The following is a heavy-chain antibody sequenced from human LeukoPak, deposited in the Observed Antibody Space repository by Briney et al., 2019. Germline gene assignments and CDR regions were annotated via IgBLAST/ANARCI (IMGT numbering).Heavy chain of an antibody. J-gene: IGHJ6*03. Sequence: NPSETLSLTCTVSGGSISSYYWSWIRQPPGKGLEWIGYIYYSGSTNYNPSLKSRVTISVDTSKNQFSLKLSSLTAADTAVYSGARVARGVRAAHYYYMDVWGKGTTVTISS. V-gene: IGHV4-59*01. D-gene: IGHD3-10*01. CDR3: ARVARGVRAAHYYYMDV. CDR1: GGSISSYY. CDR2: IYYSGST.